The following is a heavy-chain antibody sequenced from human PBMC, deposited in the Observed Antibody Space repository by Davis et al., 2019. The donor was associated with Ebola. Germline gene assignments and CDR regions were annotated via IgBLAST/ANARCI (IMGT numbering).Heavy chain of an antibody. J-gene: IGHJ4*02. CDR3: ARHGYSYARRVHFDY. CDR1: GYSFTSYW. V-gene: IGHV5-51*01. D-gene: IGHD5-18*01. Sequence: GESLKISCKGSGYSFTSYWIGWVRQMPGKGLEWMGIIYPGDSDTRYSPSFQGQVTISADKSISTAYLQWSSLKASDTAMYYCARHGYSYARRVHFDYWGQGTLVTVSS. CDR2: IYPGDSDT.